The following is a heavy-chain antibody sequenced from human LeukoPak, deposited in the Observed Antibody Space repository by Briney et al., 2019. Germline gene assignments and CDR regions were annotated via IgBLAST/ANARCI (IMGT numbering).Heavy chain of an antibody. Sequence: KTSETLSLTCSVSGGSISTYYWTWIRQPPGKGLEWIGYIYYSGSTNYNPSLKSRVTISLDTSKNQFSLKLSSVTAADTAVYYCARAILSGYPDSWGQGTLVTVSS. J-gene: IGHJ4*02. D-gene: IGHD3-3*01. CDR1: GGSISTYY. CDR2: IYYSGST. V-gene: IGHV4-59*01. CDR3: ARAILSGYPDS.